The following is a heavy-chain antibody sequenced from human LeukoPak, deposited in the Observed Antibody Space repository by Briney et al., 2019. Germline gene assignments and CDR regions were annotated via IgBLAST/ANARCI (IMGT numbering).Heavy chain of an antibody. J-gene: IGHJ6*02. CDR1: GFTFSSYA. CDR3: AREKVPVYYYYYGMDV. V-gene: IGHV3-30-3*01. CDR2: ISYDGSNK. Sequence: GGSLRLSCAASGFTFSSYAMHWVRQAPGKGLEWVAVISYDGSNKYCADSVKGRFTISRDSSKNTLYLQMNSLRAEDTAVYYCAREKVPVYYYYYGMDVWGQGTTVTVSS.